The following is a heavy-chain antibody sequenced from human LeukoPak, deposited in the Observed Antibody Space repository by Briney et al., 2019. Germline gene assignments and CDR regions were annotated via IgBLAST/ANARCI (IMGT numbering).Heavy chain of an antibody. V-gene: IGHV3-15*01. D-gene: IGHD6-19*01. CDR1: GFTFSNAW. Sequence: GGSLRLSCAASGFTFSNAWMSWVRQAPGKGLEWVGRIKTEIEGAKTDYAAPVKGRYTISRDDSKNTVYLQMNSLKTEDTAVYYCTIDSNSGWTGYWGQGTLVTVSS. CDR2: IKTEIEGAKT. CDR3: TIDSNSGWTGY. J-gene: IGHJ4*02.